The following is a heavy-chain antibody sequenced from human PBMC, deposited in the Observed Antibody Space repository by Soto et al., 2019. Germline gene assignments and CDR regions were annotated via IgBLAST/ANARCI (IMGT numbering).Heavy chain of an antibody. J-gene: IGHJ6*02. V-gene: IGHV4-38-2*02. CDR2: IDHSGNT. D-gene: IGHD2-15*01. Sequence: PSETLSLTCAVSGFSISSGYYWGWIRQPPGRGLEWIGSIDHSGNTVYNPSLESRITISVDSSKNQISLKVTSGTAADTAVYYCARDNIXNRNARQIIHHQYGMDIWGQGTAVTVSS. CDR3: ARDNIXNRNARQIIHHQYGMDI. CDR1: GFSISSGYY.